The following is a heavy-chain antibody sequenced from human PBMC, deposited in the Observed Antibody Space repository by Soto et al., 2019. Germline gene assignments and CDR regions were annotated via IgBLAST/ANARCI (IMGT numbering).Heavy chain of an antibody. CDR3: ASGRPSDSSLNSGPAVYYYYYGMDV. V-gene: IGHV1-69*13. D-gene: IGHD3-22*01. CDR1: GGTFSSYA. Sequence: ASVEVSCEASGGTFSSYAISWVRQAPGQGLEWMGGIIPIFGTANYAQKFQGRVTITADESTSTAYMELSSLRSEDTAVYYCASGRPSDSSLNSGPAVYYYYYGMDVWAQGTTVXV. J-gene: IGHJ6*02. CDR2: IIPIFGTA.